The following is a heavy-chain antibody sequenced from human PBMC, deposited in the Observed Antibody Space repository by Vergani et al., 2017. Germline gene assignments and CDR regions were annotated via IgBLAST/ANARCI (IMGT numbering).Heavy chain of an antibody. CDR2: IYYSGST. V-gene: IGHV4-31*03. J-gene: IGHJ3*02. CDR3: ARVSDYGDYFIDAFDI. Sequence: QVQLQESGPGLVKPSQTLSLTCTVSGGSISSGGYYWSWIRQHPGKGLEWIGYIYYSGSTYYNPSLKSRVTISVDTSKNQFSLKLSSVTAADTAVYYCARVSDYGDYFIDAFDIWGQGTKVTVSS. D-gene: IGHD4-17*01. CDR1: GGSISSGGYY.